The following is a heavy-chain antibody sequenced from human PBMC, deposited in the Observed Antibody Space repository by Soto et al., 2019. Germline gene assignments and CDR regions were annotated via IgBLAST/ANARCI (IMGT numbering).Heavy chain of an antibody. Sequence: GGSLRLSCAASGFTFSSCWMSWVRQAPGKGLEWVANIKEDGSEKYYVDSVKSRFTISRDNAKNSLYLQMNSLRVEDTAVYYCARSLTWELDSWGQGTLVTVPS. D-gene: IGHD1-26*01. J-gene: IGHJ4*02. V-gene: IGHV3-7*01. CDR1: GFTFSSCW. CDR3: ARSLTWELDS. CDR2: IKEDGSEK.